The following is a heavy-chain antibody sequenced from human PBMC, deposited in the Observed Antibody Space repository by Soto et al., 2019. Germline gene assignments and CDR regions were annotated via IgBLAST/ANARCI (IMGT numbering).Heavy chain of an antibody. CDR2: IYYSGST. D-gene: IGHD5-12*01. CDR3: ARDVESGYDHYFDY. V-gene: IGHV4-59*01. Sequence: NPSETLSLTCTVSGGSISSYYWSWIRQPPGKGLEWIGYIYYSGSTNYNPSLKSRVTISVDTSKNQFSLKLSSVTAADTAVYYCARDVESGYDHYFDYWGQGTLVTVSS. CDR1: GGSISSYY. J-gene: IGHJ4*02.